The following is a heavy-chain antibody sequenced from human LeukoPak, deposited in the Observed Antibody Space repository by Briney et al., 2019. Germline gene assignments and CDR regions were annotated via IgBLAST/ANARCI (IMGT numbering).Heavy chain of an antibody. CDR3: ARDGSDYYDSSGYYSYFQH. CDR2: IYTSGST. V-gene: IGHV4-4*07. J-gene: IGHJ1*01. CDR1: GGSISSYY. D-gene: IGHD3-22*01. Sequence: PSETLSLTCTVSGGSISSYYWSWIRQPAGKGLEWIGRIYTSGSTNYNPSLKSRVTMSVDTSKNQFSLKLSSVTAADTAVYYCARDGSDYYDSSGYYSYFQHWGQGTLVTVSS.